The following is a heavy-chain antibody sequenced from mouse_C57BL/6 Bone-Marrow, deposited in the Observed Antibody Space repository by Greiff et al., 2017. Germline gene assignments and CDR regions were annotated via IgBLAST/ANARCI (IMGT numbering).Heavy chain of an antibody. V-gene: IGHV1-59*01. CDR2: IDPSDSYT. J-gene: IGHJ3*01. CDR3: ASYYDTWFAY. D-gene: IGHD2-4*01. CDR1: GYTFTSYW. Sequence: VQLQQPGAELVRPGTSVKLSCKASGYTFTSYWMHWVKQRPGQGLEWIGVIDPSDSYTNYNQKFKGKATLTVDTSSSTAYMQLSSLTSEDSAVYYCASYYDTWFAYWGQGTLVTVSA.